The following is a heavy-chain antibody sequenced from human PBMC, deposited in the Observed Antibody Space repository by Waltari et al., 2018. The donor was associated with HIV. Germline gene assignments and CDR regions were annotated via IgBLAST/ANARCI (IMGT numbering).Heavy chain of an antibody. CDR2: IDQDGSRI. V-gene: IGHV3-74*01. D-gene: IGHD2-21*02. CDR1: GFSLRTYW. CDR3: ARMTSPYFIDY. Sequence: EVQLVESGGGLVRQGLSLRPSCAASGFSLRTYWIPWVRQVPGKGRVWVSRIDQDGSRISYADSVKGRFTISRDNARNILYLQMNSLRVEDTAVYYCARMTSPYFIDYWGLGTLVTVSS. J-gene: IGHJ4*02.